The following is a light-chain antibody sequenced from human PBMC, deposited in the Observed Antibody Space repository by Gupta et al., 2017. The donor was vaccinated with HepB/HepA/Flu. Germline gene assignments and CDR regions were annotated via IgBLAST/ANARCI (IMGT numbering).Light chain of an antibody. CDR1: QRINSN. CDR3: QQYNIWPLT. Sequence: EIVMTQSPATLSVSPGERATPSCRASQRINSNLAWYQQKPGQVPRLLIYGAFTRATDIPVSFSGSGSGTEFTLTISSLQSEDFAVYYCQQYNIWPLTFGGGTKVEIK. V-gene: IGKV3-15*01. CDR2: GAF. J-gene: IGKJ4*01.